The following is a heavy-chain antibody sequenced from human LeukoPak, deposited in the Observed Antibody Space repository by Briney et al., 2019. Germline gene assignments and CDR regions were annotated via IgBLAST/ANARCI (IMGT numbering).Heavy chain of an antibody. CDR2: IRSKAYGGTT. CDR1: GFTFGDYA. D-gene: IGHD6-13*01. Sequence: GGSLRLSCTASGFTFGDYAMSWFRQAPGRGLEWVGFIRSKAYGGTTEYAASVKGRFTISRDDSKSIAYLQMSSLRAEDTAVYYCARGRQQFYSSSWVDYWGQGTLVTVSS. CDR3: ARGRQQFYSSSWVDY. J-gene: IGHJ4*02. V-gene: IGHV3-49*03.